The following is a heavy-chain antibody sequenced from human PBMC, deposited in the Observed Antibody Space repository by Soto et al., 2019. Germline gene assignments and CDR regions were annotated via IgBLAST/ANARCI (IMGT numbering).Heavy chain of an antibody. Sequence: PGGSLRLSCAASGFNFGGYSMNWVRQAPGKGLEWVSYISGSGSPISYADSVKGRFTISRDNAKDSLFLQMNSLGDEDTAVYYCARDQGITLTAWGQGTLVTVSS. CDR2: ISGSGSPI. J-gene: IGHJ4*02. CDR1: GFNFGGYS. D-gene: IGHD1-20*01. CDR3: ARDQGITLTA. V-gene: IGHV3-48*02.